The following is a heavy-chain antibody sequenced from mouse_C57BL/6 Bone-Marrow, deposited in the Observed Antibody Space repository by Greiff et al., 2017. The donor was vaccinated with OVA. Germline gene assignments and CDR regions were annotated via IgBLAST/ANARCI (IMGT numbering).Heavy chain of an antibody. CDR2: IYPRSGNT. CDR3: ARDGSSYYAMDY. V-gene: IGHV1-81*01. D-gene: IGHD1-1*01. Sequence: VQLQESGAELARPGASVKLSCKASGYTFTSYGISWVKQRTGQGLEWIGEIYPRSGNTYYNEKFKGKATLTADKSSSTAYMELRSLTSEDSAVYFCARDGSSYYAMDYWGQGTSVTVSS. CDR1: GYTFTSYG. J-gene: IGHJ4*01.